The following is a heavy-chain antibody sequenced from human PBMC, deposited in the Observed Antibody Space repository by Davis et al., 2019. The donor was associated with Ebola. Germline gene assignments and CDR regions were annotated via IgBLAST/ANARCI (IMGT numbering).Heavy chain of an antibody. CDR2: IYHSGST. J-gene: IGHJ4*02. CDR3: ARDGGYSSSSHFDY. Sequence: SETLSLTCAVSGGSISSSNWWSWVRQPPGKGLEWIGEIYHSGSTNYNPSLKSRVTISVDKSKNQFSLKLSSVTAADTAVYYCARDGGYSSSSHFDYWGQGTLVTVSS. V-gene: IGHV4-4*02. CDR1: GGSISSSNW. D-gene: IGHD6-6*01.